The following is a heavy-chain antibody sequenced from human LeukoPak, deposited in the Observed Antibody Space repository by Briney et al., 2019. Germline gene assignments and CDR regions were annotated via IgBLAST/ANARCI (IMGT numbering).Heavy chain of an antibody. CDR2: INPSGGST. CDR3: ARDGGIRPHTVTTFVYFDY. Sequence: GASVKVSCKASGYTFTSYYMHWVRQAPGQGLEWMGIINPSGGSTSYAQKFQGRVTMARDTSTSTVYMELSSLRSEDTAVYYCARDGGIRPHTVTTFVYFDYWGQGTLVTVSS. J-gene: IGHJ4*02. V-gene: IGHV1-46*01. CDR1: GYTFTSYY. D-gene: IGHD4-17*01.